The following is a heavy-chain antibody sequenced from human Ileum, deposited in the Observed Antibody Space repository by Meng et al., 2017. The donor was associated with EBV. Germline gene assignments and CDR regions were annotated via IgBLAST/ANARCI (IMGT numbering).Heavy chain of an antibody. V-gene: IGHV1-18*01. D-gene: IGHD5-12*01. J-gene: IGHJ5*02. CDR3: ARNRPRGVATGANWFDP. CDR1: RYTFTSYD. CDR2: ISAYNGNT. Sequence: QVQLVQSGAAVKKPXASVKVSRTASRYTFTSYDINWVRQATGQGLEWLGWISAYNGNTNYAQKLQGRVTMTTDTSTSTAYMELRSLRSDDTAVYYCARNRPRGVATGANWFDPWGQGTLVTVSS.